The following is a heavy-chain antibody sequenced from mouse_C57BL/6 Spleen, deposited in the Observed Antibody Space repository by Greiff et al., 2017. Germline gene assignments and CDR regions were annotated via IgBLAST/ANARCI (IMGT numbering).Heavy chain of an antibody. D-gene: IGHD3-1*01. CDR1: GFTFSDYG. V-gene: IGHV5-17*01. CDR3: AMGGYDYAMEY. CDR2: ISRGSSTI. Sequence: EVQVVESGGGLVKPGGSLKLSCAASGFTFSDYGMHWVRQAPEKGLEWVAYISRGSSTIYYADTVKGRFTISRDTAKNTLFLQMTSLRSEDTAMYYCAMGGYDYAMEYWGQGTSVTVSS. J-gene: IGHJ4*01.